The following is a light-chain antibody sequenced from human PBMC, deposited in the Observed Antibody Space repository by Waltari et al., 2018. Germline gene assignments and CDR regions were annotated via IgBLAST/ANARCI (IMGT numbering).Light chain of an antibody. CDR1: QRLLSVPGNKRY. CDR3: QQYYSTPST. J-gene: IGKJ2*01. V-gene: IGKV4-1*01. CDR2: WAS. Sequence: DIVLTQSPDSLPLSPGERATINCKSRQRLLSVPGNKRYLAWYQHKPGQPPKLLIYWASTREPGVPDRFSGSGSGTDFTLTITSLQAEDAAVYFCQQYYSTPSTFGQGTKLEIK.